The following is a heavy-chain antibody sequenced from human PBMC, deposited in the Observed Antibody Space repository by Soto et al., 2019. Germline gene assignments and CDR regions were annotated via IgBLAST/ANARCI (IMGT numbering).Heavy chain of an antibody. D-gene: IGHD1-1*01. CDR3: ARGQRFSSTGKGAH. Sequence: PGGSLRLSCSVSGFTFSAYWMHWVRQVPGKGLTWVSRISDDGSTATYADSVKGRFVISRDNAKNSLYLEMNTLRADDSGLYYCARGQRFSSTGKGAHWGRGTLVTVSS. V-gene: IGHV3-74*01. J-gene: IGHJ4*02. CDR1: GFTFSAYW. CDR2: ISDDGSTA.